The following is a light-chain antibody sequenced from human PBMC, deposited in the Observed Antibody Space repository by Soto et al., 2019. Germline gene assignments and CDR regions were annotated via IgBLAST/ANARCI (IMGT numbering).Light chain of an antibody. J-gene: IGKJ5*01. Sequence: EIVMTHSPATLSVSPWAIVTLSCKASQSVSSYLAWYQQKPGQAPRLLIYDASNRATGIPARFSGSGSGTDFTLNISSLEPEDFAVYYCQQRSNWPPITFGQGTRLEIK. CDR2: DAS. CDR3: QQRSNWPPIT. V-gene: IGKV3-11*01. CDR1: QSVSSY.